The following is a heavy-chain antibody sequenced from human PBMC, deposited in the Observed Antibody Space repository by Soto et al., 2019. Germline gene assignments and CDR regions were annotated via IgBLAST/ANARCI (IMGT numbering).Heavy chain of an antibody. D-gene: IGHD3-10*01. Sequence: GGSLRLSCAASGFTFSSCSMNWVRQAPGKGLEWVSSISSSSSYIYYVDSVKGRFTISRDNAKNSLYLQMNSLRAEDTAVYYCARDRGSGSYYNGAPYFDYWGQGTLVTVSS. V-gene: IGHV3-21*01. J-gene: IGHJ4*02. CDR3: ARDRGSGSYYNGAPYFDY. CDR1: GFTFSSCS. CDR2: ISSSSSYI.